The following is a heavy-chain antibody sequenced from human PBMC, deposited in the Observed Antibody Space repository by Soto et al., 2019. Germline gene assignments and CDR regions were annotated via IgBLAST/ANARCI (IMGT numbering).Heavy chain of an antibody. CDR1: GLTFSSYA. V-gene: IGHV3-23*01. Sequence: PGGSLRLSCAASGLTFSSYAMSWVRQAPGKGLEWVSAISGSGGSTYYADSVKGRFTISRDNSKNTLYLQMNSLRAEDTAVYYCAKSPLNDFWSGYFYWRQGTLVTVSS. D-gene: IGHD3-3*01. CDR3: AKSPLNDFWSGYFY. CDR2: ISGSGGST. J-gene: IGHJ4*02.